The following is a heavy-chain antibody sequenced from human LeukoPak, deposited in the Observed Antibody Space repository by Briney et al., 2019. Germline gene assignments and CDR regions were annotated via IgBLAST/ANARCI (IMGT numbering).Heavy chain of an antibody. CDR3: AREDVVLVDAVRYYYYGMDV. CDR1: GYSFISYY. Sequence: ASVKVSCKASGYSFISYYMHWVRQAPGQGLEWMGIINPSGGSASYAQKFQDRVTMTRDTSTSTVYMELSSLKSEDTAVYYCAREDVVLVDAVRYYYYGMDVWGQGTTVTVSS. D-gene: IGHD2-8*01. CDR2: INPSGGSA. J-gene: IGHJ6*02. V-gene: IGHV1-46*01.